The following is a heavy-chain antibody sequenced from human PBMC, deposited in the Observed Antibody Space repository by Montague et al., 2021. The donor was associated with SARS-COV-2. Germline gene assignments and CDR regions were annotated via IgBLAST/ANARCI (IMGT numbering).Heavy chain of an antibody. Sequence: CAISGGSVWSNTAAWNWIRRSPSGGLEWLGRTNYRSKWTSDYATSVEGRISIDPDTSKNQFFLHLRSVTPEDTGVYYCVRDTGSAQAGFDAWGQGTLVTVSS. D-gene: IGHD4-17*01. V-gene: IGHV6-1*01. CDR2: TNYRSKWTS. J-gene: IGHJ4*02. CDR3: VRDTGSAQAGFDA. CDR1: GGSVWSNTAA.